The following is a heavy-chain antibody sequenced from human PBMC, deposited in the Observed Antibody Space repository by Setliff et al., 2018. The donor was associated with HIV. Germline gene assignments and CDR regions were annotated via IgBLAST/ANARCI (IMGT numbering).Heavy chain of an antibody. CDR2: ISGSSSPI. CDR1: GLSFSSYV. Sequence: GGSLRLSCAASGLSFSSYVMSWVRQAPGKRLEWVAAISGSSSPIYYADSVKGRFTISRDNSKNTLYLQMNSLRAEDTAVYYCAKDAGSYSYVHEYFQHWGQGTLVTVSS. V-gene: IGHV3-23*01. CDR3: AKDAGSYSYVHEYFQH. D-gene: IGHD5-18*01. J-gene: IGHJ1*01.